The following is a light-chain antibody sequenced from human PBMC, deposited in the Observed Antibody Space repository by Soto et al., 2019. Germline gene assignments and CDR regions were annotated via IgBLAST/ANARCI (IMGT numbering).Light chain of an antibody. CDR1: QSVSSSY. J-gene: IGKJ1*01. V-gene: IGKV3-20*01. Sequence: EIVLAQSPGTLSLSPGERATLSCRASQSVSSSYLAWFQQKPGQAPRLLIYGASSRATGIPDRFSGSGSGTDFTLTISRLEPEDFAVYYCPQYGSSLWKCGQGTKV. CDR3: PQYGSSLWK. CDR2: GAS.